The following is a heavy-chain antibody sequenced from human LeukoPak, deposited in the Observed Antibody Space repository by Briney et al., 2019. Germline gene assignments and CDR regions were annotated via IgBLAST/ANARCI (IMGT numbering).Heavy chain of an antibody. D-gene: IGHD1-1*01. CDR2: IYYSGSA. Sequence: PSETLSLTCTVSGGSISSYYWSWIRQPPGKGLEWIGYIYYSGSANYNPSLKSRVTISVDTSKNQFSLKLSSVTAADTAVYYCARVQLERRGVRFDYWGQGTLVTVSS. J-gene: IGHJ4*02. V-gene: IGHV4-59*01. CDR3: ARVQLERRGVRFDY. CDR1: GGSISSYY.